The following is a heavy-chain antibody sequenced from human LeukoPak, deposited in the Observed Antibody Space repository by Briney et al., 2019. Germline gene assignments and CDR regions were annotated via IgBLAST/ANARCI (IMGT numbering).Heavy chain of an antibody. J-gene: IGHJ4*02. Sequence: GGSLRLSCAASGFTFSSYWMHWVRQAPGKGLVWVSRINSDGSSTSYADSVKGRFTISRDNAKNTLYLQMNSPRAEDTAVYYCARGVGGYSYGYLGYWGQGTLVTVSS. D-gene: IGHD5-18*01. CDR3: ARGVGGYSYGYLGY. CDR1: GFTFSSYW. V-gene: IGHV3-74*01. CDR2: INSDGSST.